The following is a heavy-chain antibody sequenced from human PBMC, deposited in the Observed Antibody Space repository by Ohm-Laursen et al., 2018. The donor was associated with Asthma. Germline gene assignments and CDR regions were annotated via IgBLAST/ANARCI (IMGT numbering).Heavy chain of an antibody. J-gene: IGHJ4*02. V-gene: IGHV3-7*02. CDR3: ATGIAAAGSPDY. Sequence: SLRLSCAASGLSFSSSWMTWVRQAPGKGPEWVAHIKEDGSEESYLASVKGRFTISRDNAKNSLYLQMNSLRAEDTAVYYCATGIAAAGSPDYWGQGTLVTVSS. CDR2: IKEDGSEE. CDR1: GLSFSSSW. D-gene: IGHD6-13*01.